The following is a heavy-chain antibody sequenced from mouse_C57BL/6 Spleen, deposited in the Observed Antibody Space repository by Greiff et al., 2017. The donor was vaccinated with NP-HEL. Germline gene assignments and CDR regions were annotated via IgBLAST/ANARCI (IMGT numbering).Heavy chain of an antibody. Sequence: EVQLQQSGPELVKPGASVKISCKASGYSFTDYNMNWVKQSNGKSLEWIGEINPNYGTTSYNQKFKGKATLTVDQSSSTAYMQLNSLTSEDSAVYYCARAYYSNYEDAMDYWGQGTSVTVSS. CDR3: ARAYYSNYEDAMDY. D-gene: IGHD2-5*01. CDR2: INPNYGTT. V-gene: IGHV1-39*01. J-gene: IGHJ4*01. CDR1: GYSFTDYN.